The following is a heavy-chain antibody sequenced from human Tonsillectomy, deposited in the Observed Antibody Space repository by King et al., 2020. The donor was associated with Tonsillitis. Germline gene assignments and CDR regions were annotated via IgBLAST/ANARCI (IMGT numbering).Heavy chain of an antibody. J-gene: IGHJ4*02. V-gene: IGHV4-34*01. Sequence: VQLQQWGAGLLKPSETLSLTCAVYGGSFSGYYWSWIRQPPGKGLDWIGEINHSGSTNYNPSLKSRVIISVDTSKNQFSLKLSSVTAADTAVYYCARNYDSSGYSDYWGQGTLVTVSS. CDR1: GGSFSGYY. CDR2: INHSGST. D-gene: IGHD3-22*01. CDR3: ARNYDSSGYSDY.